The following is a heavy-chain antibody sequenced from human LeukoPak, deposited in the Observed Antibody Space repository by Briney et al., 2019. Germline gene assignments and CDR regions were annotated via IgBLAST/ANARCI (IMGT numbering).Heavy chain of an antibody. V-gene: IGHV4-59*12. CDR3: ARERRNNCSSTSCYTKFDY. D-gene: IGHD2-2*02. CDR2: IYYSGST. J-gene: IGHJ4*02. CDR1: GGSISSYY. Sequence: ETLSLTCTVSGGSISSYYWSWIRQPPGKGLEWIGYIYYSGSTNYNPSLKSRVTISVDTSKNQFSLKLSSVTAADTAVYYCARERRNNCSSTSCYTKFDYWGQGTLVTVSS.